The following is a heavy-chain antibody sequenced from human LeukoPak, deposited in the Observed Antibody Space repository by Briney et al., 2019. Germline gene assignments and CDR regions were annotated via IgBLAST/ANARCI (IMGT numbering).Heavy chain of an antibody. CDR1: GFTFSSYS. CDR3: ARDVFPTIFGAPNWFDP. D-gene: IGHD3-3*01. CDR2: ISSSSSTI. V-gene: IGHV3-48*01. J-gene: IGHJ5*02. Sequence: PGGSLRLSCAASGFTFSSYSMNWVRQAPGKGLEWVSYISSSSSTIYYADSVKGRFTIPRDNAKNSLYLQMNSLRAEDTAVYYCARDVFPTIFGAPNWFDPWGQGTLVTVSS.